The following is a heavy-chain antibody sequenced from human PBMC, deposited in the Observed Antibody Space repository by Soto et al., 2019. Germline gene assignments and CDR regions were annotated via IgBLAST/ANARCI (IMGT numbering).Heavy chain of an antibody. CDR3: ARGVRGSYGLDI. D-gene: IGHD4-17*01. CDR1: GFTFSDYW. Sequence: EVQLVESGGGLVQPGGSLRLSCAVSGFTFSDYWMHWVRQAPGKGLVWVSRIYTEGSRTNYADSVKGRFTISRDNAENTLYLQMNSLRAEETAVYYCARGVRGSYGLDIWGQGTMVTVSS. V-gene: IGHV3-74*01. CDR2: IYTEGSRT. J-gene: IGHJ3*02.